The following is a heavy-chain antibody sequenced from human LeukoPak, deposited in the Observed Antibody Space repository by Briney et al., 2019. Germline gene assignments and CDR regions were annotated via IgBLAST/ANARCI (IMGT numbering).Heavy chain of an antibody. D-gene: IGHD3-10*01. CDR3: ARALGSGSYLYYYYYMDV. CDR1: GVSFSGYY. CDR2: INHTGST. V-gene: IGHV4-34*01. J-gene: IGHJ6*03. Sequence: SETLSLTCAVYGVSFSGYYWSWIRQPPGKGLEWIGEINHTGSTNYNTSLKSRVTISVDTSKNQFSLKLSSVTAADTAVYYCARALGSGSYLYYYYYMDVWGKGTTVTISS.